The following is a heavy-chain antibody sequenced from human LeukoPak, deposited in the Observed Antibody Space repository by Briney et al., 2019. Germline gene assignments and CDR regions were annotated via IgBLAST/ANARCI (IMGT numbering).Heavy chain of an antibody. CDR3: TRPRYSYGPDY. J-gene: IGHJ4*02. CDR1: GFIFRGSA. Sequence: PGGSLRLSCAASGFIFRGSAMHWVRQACGKGLERVGRIRSKANSYATAYAASVKGRFTISRDDSKNTAYLQMNSLKTEDTAAYYCTRPRYSYGPDYWGQGTLVTVSS. V-gene: IGHV3-73*01. D-gene: IGHD5-18*01. CDR2: IRSKANSYAT.